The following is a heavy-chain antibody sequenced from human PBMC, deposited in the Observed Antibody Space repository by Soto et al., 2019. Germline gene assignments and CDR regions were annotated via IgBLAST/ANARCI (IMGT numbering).Heavy chain of an antibody. J-gene: IGHJ3*01. V-gene: IGHV1-69*01. CDR1: GGTFSSLG. CDR2: FIPMFGTA. CDR3: ARDRSGPGNWNCDTFDL. D-gene: IGHD1-7*01. Sequence: QVQLVQSGAEVKKPGSSLKVSCRASGGTFSSLGISWVRQGPRQGLEWLGGFIPMFGTANYPLKFQGRVTLSANDSTSTAYMELSSLTSEDTAMYFCARDRSGPGNWNCDTFDLWGQGTMVTVSS.